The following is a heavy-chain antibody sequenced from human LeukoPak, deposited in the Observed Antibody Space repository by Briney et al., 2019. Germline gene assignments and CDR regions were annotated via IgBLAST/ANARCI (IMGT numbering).Heavy chain of an antibody. V-gene: IGHV3-21*04. CDR2: ISRSGRDI. CDR3: AKDWGV. CDR1: GFTFGTYA. D-gene: IGHD3-16*01. Sequence: GGSLRLSCAASGFTFGTYAMNWVRQAPGKGLEWVSSISRSGRDIYYADSVRGRFTISRDNAKNSLYLQMNSLRAEDTAVYYCAKDWGVWGQGTTVTVSS. J-gene: IGHJ6*02.